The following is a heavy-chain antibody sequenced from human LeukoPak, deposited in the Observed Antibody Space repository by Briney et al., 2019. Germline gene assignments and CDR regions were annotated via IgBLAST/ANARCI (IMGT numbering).Heavy chain of an antibody. Sequence: SETLSLTCTVSGYSISSGYYWGWIRQPPGKGLEWIGSIYHSGSTYYNPSLKSRVTISVDTSKNQFSLKLSSVTAADTAVYYCARVLYYYDSSGISFDAFDIWGQGTMVTVSS. CDR1: GYSISSGYY. J-gene: IGHJ3*02. CDR2: IYHSGST. D-gene: IGHD3-22*01. CDR3: ARVLYYYDSSGISFDAFDI. V-gene: IGHV4-38-2*02.